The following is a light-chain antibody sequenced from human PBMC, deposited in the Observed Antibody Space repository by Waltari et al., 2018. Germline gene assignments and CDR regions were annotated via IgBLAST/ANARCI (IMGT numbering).Light chain of an antibody. CDR1: ESVRSY. V-gene: IGKV3-11*01. CDR3: QQRHNWPLT. Sequence: EIVLTQSPATLSLSPGEGATLSCRASESVRSYLAWYQQKPGQAPRLLIYDASNRASAIPARFSGSGSGTDFSLSISSLEPEDFAVYYCQQRHNWPLTFGGGTKVEIK. J-gene: IGKJ4*01. CDR2: DAS.